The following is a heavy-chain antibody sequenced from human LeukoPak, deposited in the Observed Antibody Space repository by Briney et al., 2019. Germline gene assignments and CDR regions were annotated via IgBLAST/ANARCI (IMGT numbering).Heavy chain of an antibody. J-gene: IGHJ4*02. CDR1: GFTFSYYS. D-gene: IGHD6-13*01. CDR2: SNTDGTI. CDR3: AKAVYAAGIFEY. V-gene: IGHV3-48*01. Sequence: GGSLRLSCAASGFTFSYYSMSWVRQAPGKGLEWISYSNTDGTISYADSVKGRFTISRDNAENSLYLQMNSLRAEDTAVYFCAKAVYAAGIFEYWGQGTLVTVSS.